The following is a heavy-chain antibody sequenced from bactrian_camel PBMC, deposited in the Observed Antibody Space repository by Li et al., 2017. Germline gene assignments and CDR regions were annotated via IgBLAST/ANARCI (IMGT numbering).Heavy chain of an antibody. D-gene: IGHD5*01. Sequence: ESGGGLAQPGGSLRLSCAASGFPFSVYDMSWVRQAPGKGLEWVAGITERATRSFYTDSVKGRFTISRDNAKNTVYLQMNSLIAEDTALYYCTAEQMGWSWYNHWGQGTQVTVS. V-gene: IGHV3S40*01. CDR2: ITERATRS. CDR3: TAEQMGWSWYNH. CDR1: GFPFSVYD. J-gene: IGHJ4*01.